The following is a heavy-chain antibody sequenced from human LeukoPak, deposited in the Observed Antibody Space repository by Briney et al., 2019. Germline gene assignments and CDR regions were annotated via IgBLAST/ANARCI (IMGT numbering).Heavy chain of an antibody. CDR1: GFTFSNYE. D-gene: IGHD3-22*01. V-gene: IGHV3-48*03. CDR3: ARDREGQWLKVVDY. CDR2: ISSGGDII. J-gene: IGHJ4*02. Sequence: AGGSLRLSCAASGFTFSNYEMNWVRQAPGKGLEWVSFISSGGDIIYYADSVKGRFTISRDNAKNSLYLQMNSLRDEDTAVYYCARDREGQWLKVVDYWGQGTLVTVSS.